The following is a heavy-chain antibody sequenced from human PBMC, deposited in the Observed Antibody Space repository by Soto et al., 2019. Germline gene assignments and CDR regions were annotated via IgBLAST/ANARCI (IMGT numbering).Heavy chain of an antibody. CDR3: ARRFVAAASFDY. CDR2: IIPIFGTA. D-gene: IGHD6-13*01. J-gene: IGHJ4*02. V-gene: IGHV1-69*13. CDR1: GGTFSSYA. Sequence: SVKVSCKASGGTFSSYAISWVRQAPGQGLEWMGGIIPIFGTANYAQKFQGRVTITADESTSTAYMELSSLRSEDTAVYYCARRFVAAASFDYWGQGTLVTVSS.